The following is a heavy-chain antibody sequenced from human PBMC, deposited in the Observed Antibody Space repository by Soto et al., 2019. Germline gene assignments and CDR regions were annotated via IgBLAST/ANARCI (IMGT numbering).Heavy chain of an antibody. D-gene: IGHD2-15*01. J-gene: IGHJ6*02. Sequence: TGESLKISCKGSGYKFAIYWIGWVRQMPGKGLEWMGIIYPGDSDTRYSPSFQGHVTISADKSISTAYLQWSSLKASDTAMYYCARLKVAALYGMDVWGQGTTVTVSS. V-gene: IGHV5-51*01. CDR2: IYPGDSDT. CDR1: GYKFAIYW. CDR3: ARLKVAALYGMDV.